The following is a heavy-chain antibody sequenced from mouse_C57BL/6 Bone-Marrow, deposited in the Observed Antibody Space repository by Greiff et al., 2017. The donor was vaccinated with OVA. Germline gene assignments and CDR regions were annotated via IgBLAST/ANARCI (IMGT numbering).Heavy chain of an antibody. J-gene: IGHJ2*01. CDR3: ARDYYYGSSYDY. CDR1: GYTFTSYG. V-gene: IGHV1-81*01. CDR2: IYPRSGNT. Sequence: QVQLQQSGAELARPGASVKLSCKASGYTFTSYGISWVKQRTGQGLEWIGEIYPRSGNTYYNEKFKGKATLTADKSSSTAYMELRSLTSEDSAVDFCARDYYYGSSYDYWGQGTTLTVSS. D-gene: IGHD1-1*01.